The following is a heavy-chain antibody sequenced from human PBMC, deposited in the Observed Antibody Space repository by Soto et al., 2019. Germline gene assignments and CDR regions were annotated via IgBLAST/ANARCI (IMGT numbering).Heavy chain of an antibody. CDR3: ARMYGDIVATTAHRLFDY. D-gene: IGHD5-12*01. Sequence: GESLKISCKGSGYSFTSYWIGWVRQMPGKGLEWMGIIYPGDSDTRYSPSFQGQVTISADKSISTAYLQWSSLKASDTAMYYCARMYGDIVATTAHRLFDYWGQGTLVTVSS. V-gene: IGHV5-51*01. CDR1: GYSFTSYW. CDR2: IYPGDSDT. J-gene: IGHJ4*02.